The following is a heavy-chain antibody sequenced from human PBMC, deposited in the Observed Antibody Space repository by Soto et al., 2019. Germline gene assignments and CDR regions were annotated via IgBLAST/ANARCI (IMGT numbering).Heavy chain of an antibody. V-gene: IGHV1-69*13. D-gene: IGHD3-22*01. J-gene: IGHJ4*02. CDR3: ARAGSDYYDSSGPSYYFDY. CDR2: IIPIFGTA. CDR1: GGTFSSYA. Sequence: SVKVSCKASGGTFSSYAISWVRQAPGQGLEWMGGIIPIFGTANYAQKFQGRVTITADESTSTAYMELSSLRSEDTAVYYCARAGSDYYDSSGPSYYFDYWGQGTLVTVSS.